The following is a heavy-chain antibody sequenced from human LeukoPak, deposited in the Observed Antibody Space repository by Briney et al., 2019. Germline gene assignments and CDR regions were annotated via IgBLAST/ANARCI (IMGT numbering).Heavy chain of an antibody. CDR3: ARQRDYYDRSFDY. Sequence: ASVKVSCKASGYTFTGYYMHWVRQAPGQGLEWMGWINPNSGGTNYAQKFQGRVTMTRDTSISTAYMELSRLRSDGTAVYYCARQRDYYDRSFDYWGQGTLVTVSS. CDR1: GYTFTGYY. D-gene: IGHD3-22*01. CDR2: INPNSGGT. V-gene: IGHV1-2*02. J-gene: IGHJ4*02.